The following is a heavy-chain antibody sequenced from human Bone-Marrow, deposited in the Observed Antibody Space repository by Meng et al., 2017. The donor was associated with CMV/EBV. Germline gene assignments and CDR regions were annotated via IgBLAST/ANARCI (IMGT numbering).Heavy chain of an antibody. CDR2: IRYDGSNK. J-gene: IGHJ3*02. CDR1: GFTFSSYG. CDR3: ASDMDTSMAGDAFDI. D-gene: IGHD5-18*01. V-gene: IGHV3-30*02. Sequence: GESLKISCAASGFTFSSYGMHWVRQAPGKGLEWVAFIRYDGSNKYYADSVKGRFTISRDNSKNTLYLQMNSLRAEDTAVYYCASDMDTSMAGDAFDIWGQGTMVTVSS.